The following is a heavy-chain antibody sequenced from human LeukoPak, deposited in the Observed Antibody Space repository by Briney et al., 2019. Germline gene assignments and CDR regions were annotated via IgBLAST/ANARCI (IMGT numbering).Heavy chain of an antibody. CDR3: ARAPRGFCSGGSCFDF. CDR1: GYTFTGYY. V-gene: IGHV1-2*02. D-gene: IGHD2-15*01. J-gene: IGHJ4*02. CDR2: IDPNSGGS. Sequence: ASVRVSCQASGYTFTGYYIHWVRQAPGQGLEWMGWIDPNSGGSNSAQKFQGRVTMTRDTSISTAYMELSRLRSDDTAVYYCARAPRGFCSGGSCFDFWGQGTLVTVSS.